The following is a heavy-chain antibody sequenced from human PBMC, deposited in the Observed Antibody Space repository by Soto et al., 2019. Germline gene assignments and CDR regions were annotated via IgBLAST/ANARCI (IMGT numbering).Heavy chain of an antibody. V-gene: IGHV5-51*01. CDR3: SRQGYDILTGAYYYYMDV. CDR2: IYPGDSDT. D-gene: IGHD3-9*01. J-gene: IGHJ6*03. Sequence: GENLKISCKGSGYSFTSDWIGWVRQMPGKGLEWMGIIYPGDSDTRYSPSFQGQVTISADKSISTAYLQWSSLEASDTAMYYCSRQGYDILTGAYYYYMDVRAKGTTVTVSS. CDR1: GYSFTSDW.